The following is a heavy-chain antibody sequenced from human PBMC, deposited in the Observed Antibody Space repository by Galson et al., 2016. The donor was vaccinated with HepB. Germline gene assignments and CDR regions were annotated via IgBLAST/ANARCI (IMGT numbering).Heavy chain of an antibody. CDR1: NYSFISFG. D-gene: IGHD1-26*01. J-gene: IGHJ6*02. CDR3: ARDPGVSYWGGMDV. CDR2: ISAYNGGT. Sequence: VKVSCKAFNYSFISFGISWVRQVPGHGPEWMGWISAYNGGTNYAQKFQGRVTMTTDTPTSTAYMELRSLRVDDTAVYYCARDPGVSYWGGMDVWGQGTAVTVSS. V-gene: IGHV1-18*01.